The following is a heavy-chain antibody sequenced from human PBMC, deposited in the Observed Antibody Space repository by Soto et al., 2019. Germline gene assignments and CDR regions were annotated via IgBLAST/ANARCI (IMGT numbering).Heavy chain of an antibody. CDR1: GFTLSSYW. J-gene: IGHJ6*03. Sequence: EVQLVESGGGLVQPGGSLRLSCAASGFTLSSYWMHWVRQAPGKGLVWVSRINSDGSSTSYADPVKGRFTISRDNAKNTLYLQMNSLRAEDTAVYYCARDAYYDFWSGLSHYYYYYMDVWGKGTTVTVSS. CDR3: ARDAYYDFWSGLSHYYYYYMDV. V-gene: IGHV3-74*01. D-gene: IGHD3-3*01. CDR2: INSDGSST.